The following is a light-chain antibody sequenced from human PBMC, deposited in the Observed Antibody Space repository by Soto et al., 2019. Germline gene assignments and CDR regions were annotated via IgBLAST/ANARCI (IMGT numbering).Light chain of an antibody. CDR2: GNS. CDR3: QSYDSSLSGVV. V-gene: IGLV1-40*01. Sequence: QSVLTQPPSVSGAPGQRVTISCTGSSSNIGAGYDVHWYQQLPGTAPKLLIYGNSNRPSGVPDRFSGSKSGTSASLAINGLQAEDEADYYCQSYDSSLSGVVFGGGTKL. CDR1: SSNIGAGYD. J-gene: IGLJ2*01.